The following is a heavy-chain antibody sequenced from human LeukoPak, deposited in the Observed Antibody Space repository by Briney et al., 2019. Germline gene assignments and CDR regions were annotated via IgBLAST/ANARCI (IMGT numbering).Heavy chain of an antibody. Sequence: GGSLRLSCAASGFAFSSYWMHWVRQAPGKGLVWVSRINSDGRSTSYADSVKGRFTISRDNAKNALYLRMNSLRAEDTAVYYCAQLYGDDYAFDIWGQGTMVTVSS. CDR2: INSDGRST. J-gene: IGHJ3*02. CDR1: GFAFSSYW. CDR3: AQLYGDDYAFDI. D-gene: IGHD4-17*01. V-gene: IGHV3-74*01.